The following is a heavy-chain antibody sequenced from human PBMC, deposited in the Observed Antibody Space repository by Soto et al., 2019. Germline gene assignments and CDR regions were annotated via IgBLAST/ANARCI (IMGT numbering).Heavy chain of an antibody. CDR2: IDWDDDK. CDR3: ARLVVVAAIEAAGFDP. V-gene: IGHV2-70*11. D-gene: IGHD2-15*01. J-gene: IGHJ5*02. CDR1: GFSLSTSGMC. Sequence: GSGPTLVNPTQTLTLTCTFSGFSLSTSGMCVSWIRQPPGKALEWLARIDWDDDKYYSTSLKTRLTISKDTSKNQVVLTMTNMDPVDTATYYCARLVVVAAIEAAGFDPWCQGTLVTVSS.